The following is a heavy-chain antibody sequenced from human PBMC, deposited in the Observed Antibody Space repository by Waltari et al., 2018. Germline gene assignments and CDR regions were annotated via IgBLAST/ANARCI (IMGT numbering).Heavy chain of an antibody. CDR1: GGSFSGYY. J-gene: IGHJ6*03. CDR2: INHSGRT. V-gene: IGHV4-34*01. CDR3: AISNYYYYMDV. Sequence: QVPLQQWGAGLLKPSETLSLTCAVYGGSFSGYYWSWIRQPPGKGLEWIGDINHSGRTNDSPSLKSRVTISVDTSKNQFSLKLSSVTAADTAVYYCAISNYYYYMDVWGKGTTVTVSS.